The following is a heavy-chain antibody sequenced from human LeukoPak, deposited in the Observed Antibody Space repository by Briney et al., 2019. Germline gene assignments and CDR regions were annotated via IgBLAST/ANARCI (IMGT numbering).Heavy chain of an antibody. J-gene: IGHJ4*02. Sequence: PGGSLRLSCVASGFTFSNYSMNWVRQAPGKGLEWVSYISSSSNTIYYADSVKGRFTISRDNAQNSLYLQMNSLRAEDTAVYYCARDFGARGWLDYWGQGTLVTVSS. CDR1: GFTFSNYS. CDR2: ISSSSNTI. V-gene: IGHV3-48*01. CDR3: ARDFGARGWLDY. D-gene: IGHD6-19*01.